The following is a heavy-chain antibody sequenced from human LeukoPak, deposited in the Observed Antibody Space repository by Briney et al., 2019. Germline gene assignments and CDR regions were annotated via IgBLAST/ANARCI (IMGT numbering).Heavy chain of an antibody. CDR3: AEDEGYCSTTSCYFDY. D-gene: IGHD2-2*01. Sequence: GGSLRLSCAASGFTFSNYGMSWVRQAPGKGLEWVSSISGNSDSTYYADSVKGRFTISRDNSQSTLYLQMNSLRADDTAVYYCAEDEGYCSTTSCYFDYWGQGALVTVSS. CDR2: ISGNSDST. V-gene: IGHV3-23*01. CDR1: GFTFSNYG. J-gene: IGHJ4*02.